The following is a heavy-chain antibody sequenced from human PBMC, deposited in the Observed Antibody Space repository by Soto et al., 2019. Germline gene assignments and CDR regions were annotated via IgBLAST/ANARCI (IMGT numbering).Heavy chain of an antibody. Sequence: SETLSLTCTVSGGSISSYYWSWIRQPPGKGLEWIGYIYYSGSTNYNPSLKSRVTISVDTSKNQFSLKLSSVTAADTAVYYCASDDSSGEDYYGMDVWGQGTTVTVSS. J-gene: IGHJ6*02. V-gene: IGHV4-59*08. CDR2: IYYSGST. CDR1: GGSISSYY. D-gene: IGHD3-22*01. CDR3: ASDDSSGEDYYGMDV.